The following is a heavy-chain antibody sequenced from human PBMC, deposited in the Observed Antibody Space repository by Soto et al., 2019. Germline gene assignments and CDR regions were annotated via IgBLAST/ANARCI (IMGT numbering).Heavy chain of an antibody. CDR1: GFTFGDYA. V-gene: IGHV3-49*03. Sequence: PGGSLRLSCTASGFTFGDYAMSWFRQAPGKGLEWVGFIRSKAYGGTTEYAASVKGRFTISRDDSKSIAYLQMNSLKTEDTAVYYCTRTPSIAADGPSYYYGMDVWGQGTTVTVSS. D-gene: IGHD6-13*01. CDR3: TRTPSIAADGPSYYYGMDV. J-gene: IGHJ6*02. CDR2: IRSKAYGGTT.